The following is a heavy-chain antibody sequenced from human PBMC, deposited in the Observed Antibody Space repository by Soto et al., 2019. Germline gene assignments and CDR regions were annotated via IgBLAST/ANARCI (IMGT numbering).Heavy chain of an antibody. J-gene: IGHJ3*02. CDR1: GGSISSYY. CDR2: IYYSGST. CDR3: ARDRSGEYAFDI. Sequence: QVQLQESGPGLVKPSETLSLTCTVSGGSISSYYWSWIRQPPGKGLEWIGYIYYSGSTNYNPSLKSRXXIXVXXSKNQFSLKLSSVTAADTAVYYCARDRSGEYAFDIWGQGTMVTVSS. D-gene: IGHD7-27*01. V-gene: IGHV4-59*01.